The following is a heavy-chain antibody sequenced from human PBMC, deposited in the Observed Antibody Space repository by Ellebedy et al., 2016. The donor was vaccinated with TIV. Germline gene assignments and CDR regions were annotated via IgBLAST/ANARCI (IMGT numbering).Heavy chain of an antibody. CDR1: GYTFTGYY. J-gene: IGHJ6*02. V-gene: IGHV1-8*02. D-gene: IGHD3-3*01. CDR2: INPNSGNT. Sequence: AASVKVSCKASGYTFTGYYMHWVRQAPGQGLEWMGWINPNSGNTGYAQKFQGRVTMTRNTSTSTAYMELSSLRSEDTAVYYCARGLKQDYDFWSGYYTSPDYYYGMDVWGQGTTVTVSS. CDR3: ARGLKQDYDFWSGYYTSPDYYYGMDV.